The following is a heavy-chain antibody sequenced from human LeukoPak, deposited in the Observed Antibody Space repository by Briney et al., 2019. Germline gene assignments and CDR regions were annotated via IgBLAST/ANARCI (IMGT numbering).Heavy chain of an antibody. CDR3: ASYYDSSGYADAFDI. CDR2: IYYSGST. D-gene: IGHD3-22*01. Sequence: SETLSLTCTVSVGSISSYYWSWIRQPPGKGLEWIGYIYYSGSTNYNPSLKSRVTISVDTSKNQFSLKLSSVTAADTAVYYCASYYDSSGYADAFDIWGQGTMVTVSS. V-gene: IGHV4-59*01. J-gene: IGHJ3*02. CDR1: VGSISSYY.